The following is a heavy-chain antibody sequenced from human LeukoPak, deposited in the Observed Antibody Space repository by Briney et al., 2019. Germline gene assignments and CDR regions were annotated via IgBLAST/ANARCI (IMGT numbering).Heavy chain of an antibody. J-gene: IGHJ4*02. CDR3: ARASYSYYSSGSNFDY. V-gene: IGHV4-4*01. Sequence: SETDSPTQPLDSASVISSSSGTWVRQPPGKGLEWIGEVYHSGSTNYNPSLKSRVTISVDKSKNQLSLKLSSVTAEDTAVYCCARASYSYYSSGSNFDYWGQGTLVTVSS. D-gene: IGHD3-22*01. CDR1: SASVISSSS. CDR2: VYHSGST.